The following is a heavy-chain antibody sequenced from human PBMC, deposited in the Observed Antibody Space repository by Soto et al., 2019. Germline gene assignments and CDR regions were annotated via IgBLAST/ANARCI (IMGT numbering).Heavy chain of an antibody. CDR2: IYSGGST. Sequence: GSLRLSCAASGFTVSTNFMSWVRQAPGKGLEWVSVIYSGGSTYYADSVKGRFTISRDNSKNTLYLHMNSLRAEDTAVYYCARDPLSTAVAGTSWGQGT. J-gene: IGHJ5*02. CDR1: GFTVSTNF. CDR3: ARDPLSTAVAGTS. D-gene: IGHD6-19*01. V-gene: IGHV3-66*01.